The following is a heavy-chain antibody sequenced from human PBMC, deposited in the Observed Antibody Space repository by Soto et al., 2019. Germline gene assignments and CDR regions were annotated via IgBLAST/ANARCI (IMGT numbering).Heavy chain of an antibody. CDR1: GYTFTSYD. V-gene: IGHV1-8*01. CDR2: MNPNSGNT. Sequence: ASVKVSCKASGYTFTSYDINWVRQATGQGLEWMGWMNPNSGNTGYAQKFQGRVTMTRNTSISTAYMELSSLRSEDTAVYYCARGGYCSSTSCYADFDYWGQGTLVTVSS. J-gene: IGHJ4*02. CDR3: ARGGYCSSTSCYADFDY. D-gene: IGHD2-2*01.